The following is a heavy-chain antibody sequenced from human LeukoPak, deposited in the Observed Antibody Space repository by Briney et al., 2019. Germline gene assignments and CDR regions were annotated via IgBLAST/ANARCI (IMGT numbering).Heavy chain of an antibody. CDR3: ARGLKKVITGFGY. CDR1: GGSFSGYY. D-gene: IGHD3-10*01. Sequence: SETLSLTCAVYGGSFSGYYWSWIRQPPGKGLEWIGEINHSGSTNYNPSLKSRITISVDTSKNQFSLKLSSVTAADTAVYYCARGLKKVITGFGYRGQGTLVTVSS. V-gene: IGHV4-34*01. J-gene: IGHJ4*02. CDR2: INHSGST.